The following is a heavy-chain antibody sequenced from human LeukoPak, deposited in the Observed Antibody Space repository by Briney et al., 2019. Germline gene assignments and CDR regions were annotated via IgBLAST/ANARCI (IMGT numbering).Heavy chain of an antibody. J-gene: IGHJ4*02. V-gene: IGHV4-38-2*01. D-gene: IGHD6-13*01. CDR2: IYHSGST. CDR3: ARRSSSWFPFDY. CDR1: GYSLSSGYY. Sequence: KPSETLSLTCAVSGYSLSSGYYWGWIRQPPREGLEWIGSIYHSGSTYYNPSLKSRVTISVDTSKNQFSLKLSSVTAADTAVYYCARRSSSWFPFDYWGQGTLVTVSS.